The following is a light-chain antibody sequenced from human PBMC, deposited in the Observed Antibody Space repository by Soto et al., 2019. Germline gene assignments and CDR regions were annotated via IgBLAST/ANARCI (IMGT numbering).Light chain of an antibody. J-gene: IGKJ4*01. V-gene: IGKV1-17*01. CDR3: QQYYSYPLT. Sequence: DIQMTQSPSSLFASVGDRVTVTCRASQTINNFLNWYQQKPGKAPKLLIYAASTLQSGVPSRFSGSGSGTDFTLTISCLQSEDFATYYCQQYYSYPLTFGGGTKVEIK. CDR2: AAS. CDR1: QTINNF.